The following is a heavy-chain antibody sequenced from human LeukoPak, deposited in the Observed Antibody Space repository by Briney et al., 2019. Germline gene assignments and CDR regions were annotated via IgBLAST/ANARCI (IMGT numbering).Heavy chain of an antibody. CDR1: GYTFTSYV. J-gene: IGHJ6*04. CDR2: SSAYNVNT. CDR3: ARVSQLGYCSGGSCPYCYYGMDV. Sequence: GASGKLSGYPSGYTFTSYVIISWRQAPGQGLEWMGWSSAYNVNTVYAQMLHGRVTMTTATSTSTAYMELRSLRSDDTAVYYCARVSQLGYCSGGSCPYCYYGMDVWGKGTTVTVSS. V-gene: IGHV1-18*04. D-gene: IGHD2-15*01.